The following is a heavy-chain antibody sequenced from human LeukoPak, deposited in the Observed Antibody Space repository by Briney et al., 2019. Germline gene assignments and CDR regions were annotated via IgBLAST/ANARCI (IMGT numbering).Heavy chain of an antibody. D-gene: IGHD3-10*01. V-gene: IGHV3-53*01. CDR3: GRDYYGAGRLDN. J-gene: IGHJ4*02. CDR1: GFTVSSNY. Sequence: GGSLRLSCAASGFTVSSNYVSWVRQAPGKGLEWLSVFYSGGNTYHADSVKGRFTISRENSKNTLYRQMNRLRAEDTAVNYCGRDYYGAGRLDNWGQGTLVTVSS. CDR2: FYSGGNT.